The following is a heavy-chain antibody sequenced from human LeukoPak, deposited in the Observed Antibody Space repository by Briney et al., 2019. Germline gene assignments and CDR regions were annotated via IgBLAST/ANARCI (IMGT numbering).Heavy chain of an antibody. J-gene: IGHJ5*02. Sequence: PSETLSLTCTVSGGSITASYWTWVRQPPGKGLEYIGYISNSGSTNYNPSLKSRVTISVDTAKNHLSVNLTSVTDADTAVYYCARADYGGKGAFDPWGQGTLVTVSS. D-gene: IGHD4-23*01. V-gene: IGHV4-59*01. CDR1: GGSITASY. CDR2: ISNSGST. CDR3: ARADYGGKGAFDP.